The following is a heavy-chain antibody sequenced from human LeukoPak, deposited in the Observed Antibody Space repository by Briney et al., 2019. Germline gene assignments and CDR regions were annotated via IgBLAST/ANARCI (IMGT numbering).Heavy chain of an antibody. CDR3: ARELHVERDDY. D-gene: IGHD1-1*01. Sequence: ASVKVSCKASGFVFTSYGFTWVRQAPGQGLEWMGWISADDGKTHYSEKHQGRVTMSTDTVTSTAYMELRSLRSDDTAVYYCARELHVERDDYWGQGTLVTVSS. CDR1: GFVFTSYG. J-gene: IGHJ4*02. CDR2: ISADDGKT. V-gene: IGHV1-18*01.